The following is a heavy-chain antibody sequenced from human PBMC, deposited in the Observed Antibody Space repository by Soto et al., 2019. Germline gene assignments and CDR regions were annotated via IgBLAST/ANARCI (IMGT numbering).Heavy chain of an antibody. CDR3: ARGDNWRLDL. Sequence: PSEPLSLTCAVSGTSITSSAWWRCVRQPPGKGLEWIGEIHLGGTTNYNPSLKSRVTISVDKSKNQFSLILNSVTAADTAIYYCARGDNWRLDLWGQGTLVTVS. CDR1: GTSITSSAW. CDR2: IHLGGTT. V-gene: IGHV4-4*02. D-gene: IGHD1-20*01. J-gene: IGHJ5*02.